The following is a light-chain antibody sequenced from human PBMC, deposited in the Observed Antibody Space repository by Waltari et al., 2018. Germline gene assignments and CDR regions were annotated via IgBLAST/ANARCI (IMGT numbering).Light chain of an antibody. CDR2: EGS. J-gene: IGLJ3*02. Sequence: QSALTQPASVSGSPGQSITISCTGTSSAVRSYNIVSWYQQPPGKAPKLMIYEGSKRPSGVANRFSGSKSGNTASLTISGLQAEDEADYYCCSYAGSSTWVFGGGTKLTVL. CDR3: CSYAGSSTWV. CDR1: SSAVRSYNI. V-gene: IGLV2-23*01.